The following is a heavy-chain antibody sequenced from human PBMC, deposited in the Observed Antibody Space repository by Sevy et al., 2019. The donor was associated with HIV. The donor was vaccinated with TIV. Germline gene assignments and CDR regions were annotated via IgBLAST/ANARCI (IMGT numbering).Heavy chain of an antibody. J-gene: IGHJ4*02. CDR2: ISYDGSNK. D-gene: IGHD6-6*01. CDR1: GFTFSSYA. CDR3: ARGLLVSARPPEGYFDY. Sequence: GGSLRLSCAASGFTFSSYAMHWVRQAPGKGLEWVAVISYDGSNKYYADSVKGRFTISRDNSKNTLYLQMNSLSAEDTAVYYCARGLLVSARPPEGYFDYWGQGTLVTVSS. V-gene: IGHV3-30-3*01.